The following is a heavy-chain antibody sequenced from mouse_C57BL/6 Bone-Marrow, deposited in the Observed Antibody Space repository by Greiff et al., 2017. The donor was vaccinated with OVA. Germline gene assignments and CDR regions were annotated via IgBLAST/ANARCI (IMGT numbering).Heavy chain of an antibody. D-gene: IGHD1-1*01. CDR2: IYPGDGDT. V-gene: IGHV1-82*01. J-gene: IGHJ1*03. CDR3: ARDYGSRKWYFDV. Sequence: VQLQQSGPELVKPGASVKISCKASGYAFSSSWMNWVKQRPGKGLEWIGRIYPGDGDTNYNGKFKGKATLTADKSSSTAYMQLSSLTSEDSAVYFCARDYGSRKWYFDVWGTGTTVTVSS. CDR1: GYAFSSSW.